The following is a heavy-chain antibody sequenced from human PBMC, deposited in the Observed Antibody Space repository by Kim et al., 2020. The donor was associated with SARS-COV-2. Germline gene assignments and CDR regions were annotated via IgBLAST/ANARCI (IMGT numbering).Heavy chain of an antibody. J-gene: IGHJ4*02. D-gene: IGHD4-17*01. V-gene: IGHV4-4*02. CDR2: IYHSGST. CDR1: GGSISSSNW. CDR3: ASSSGDYARVYFDY. Sequence: SETLSLTCAVSGGSISSSNWWSWVRQPPGKGLEWIGEIYHSGSTNYNPSLKSRVTISVDKSKNQFSLKLSSVTAADTAVYYCASSSGDYARVYFDYWGQGTLVTVSS.